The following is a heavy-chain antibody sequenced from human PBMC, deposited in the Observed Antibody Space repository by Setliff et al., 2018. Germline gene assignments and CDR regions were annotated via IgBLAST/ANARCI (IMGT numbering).Heavy chain of an antibody. CDR3: AHRLRGDLRDDILTGSFDY. D-gene: IGHD3-9*01. CDR1: GFSLSTSGVG. V-gene: IGHV2-5*02. J-gene: IGHJ4*02. CDR2: IYWDDDK. Sequence: GSGPTLVNPTQTLTLTCTFSGFSLSTSGVGVGWIRQPPGKALEWLALIYWDDDKRYSPSLKSRLTITKDTSKNQVVLTMTNMDPVDTATYYCAHRLRGDLRDDILTGSFDYWGQGTLVTVSS.